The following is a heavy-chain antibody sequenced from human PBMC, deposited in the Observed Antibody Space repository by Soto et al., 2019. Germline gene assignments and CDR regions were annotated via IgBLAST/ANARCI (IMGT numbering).Heavy chain of an antibody. V-gene: IGHV4-31*03. Sequence: SETLSLTCTVSGASISSAAYYWSWIRQRPGEGLEWIGFISYSGYTFQNPSLKSRLLLSVATSKNQFSLELSFVTAADTAVYYCARGPTPSWSSYRFSYFDSWGPGSLVTVSS. J-gene: IGHJ4*01. CDR3: ARGPTPSWSSYRFSYFDS. CDR2: ISYSGYT. D-gene: IGHD3-16*02. CDR1: GASISSAAYY.